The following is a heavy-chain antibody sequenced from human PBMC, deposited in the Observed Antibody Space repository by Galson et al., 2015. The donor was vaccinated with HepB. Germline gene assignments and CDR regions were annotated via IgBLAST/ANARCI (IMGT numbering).Heavy chain of an antibody. CDR2: ISYDGSDK. Sequence: SLRLSCAASGFTFSSHGMHWVRQAPGKGLEWVAFISYDGSDKYYADSVKGRFTISRDNSKNTLYLQMNSLRAEDTAVYYCARAYCGGDCYTTHLDYWGQGTLVTVSS. V-gene: IGHV3-30*03. J-gene: IGHJ4*02. D-gene: IGHD2-21*02. CDR3: ARAYCGGDCYTTHLDY. CDR1: GFTFSSHG.